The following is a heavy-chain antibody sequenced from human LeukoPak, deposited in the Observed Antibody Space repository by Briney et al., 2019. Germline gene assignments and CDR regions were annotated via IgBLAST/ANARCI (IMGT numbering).Heavy chain of an antibody. Sequence: PGGSLRLSCAASGFTFSSYAMSWVRQAPGKGLEWVSAISGSGGSTYYADSVKGRFTISRDNSKNTLYLQMNNLRAEDTAVYYCARDLSITYYYYGMDVWGQGTTVTVSS. CDR3: ARDLSITYYYYGMDV. J-gene: IGHJ6*02. D-gene: IGHD3-3*02. CDR2: ISGSGGST. CDR1: GFTFSSYA. V-gene: IGHV3-23*01.